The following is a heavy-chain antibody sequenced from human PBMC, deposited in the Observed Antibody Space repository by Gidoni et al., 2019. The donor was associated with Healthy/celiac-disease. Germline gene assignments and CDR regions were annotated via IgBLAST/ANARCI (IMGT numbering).Heavy chain of an antibody. D-gene: IGHD5-18*01. Sequence: EVQLLESGGGLVQPGGSLRLSCAASGFPFSSYAMSWVRQAPGKGLEWVSGISGSGGRTYYADAVKGRFTISRDNSKNTLYLQMNSLRAEDTAVYYCAKVRIRSVYAFDIWGQGTMVTVSS. CDR2: ISGSGGRT. CDR1: GFPFSSYA. J-gene: IGHJ3*02. V-gene: IGHV3-23*01. CDR3: AKVRIRSVYAFDI.